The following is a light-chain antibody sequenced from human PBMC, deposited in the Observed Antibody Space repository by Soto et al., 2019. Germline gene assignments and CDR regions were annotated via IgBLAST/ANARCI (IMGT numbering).Light chain of an antibody. CDR2: INN. CDR3: ETWDDSLNGPV. V-gene: IGLV1-44*01. Sequence: QSVLTQPPSASGTPGQRVTISCSGSNSNIGSNTLNWYQHPPGTAPKLLIYINNQRPSGVPDRFSGAKSGTSASLAISGLQSADEADYYCETWDDSLNGPVFGGGTKLTVL. CDR1: NSNIGSNT. J-gene: IGLJ2*01.